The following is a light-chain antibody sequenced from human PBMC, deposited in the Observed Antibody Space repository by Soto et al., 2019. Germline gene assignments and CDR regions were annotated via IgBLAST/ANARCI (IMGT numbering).Light chain of an antibody. CDR1: QSISSY. J-gene: IGKJ1*01. CDR3: QQSYSTPLT. CDR2: AAS. Sequence: DIQMTQSPSSLSASVGDRVTITCRASQSISSYLNWYQQKPWKAPKLLIYAASSLQSGVPSRFSGSGSGTDFTLTISSLQPEDFATYYCQQSYSTPLTCGQGTKVEIK. V-gene: IGKV1-39*01.